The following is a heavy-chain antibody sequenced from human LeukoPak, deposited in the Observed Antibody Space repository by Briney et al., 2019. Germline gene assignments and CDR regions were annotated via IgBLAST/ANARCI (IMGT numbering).Heavy chain of an antibody. CDR3: AKWTASGHAFDI. J-gene: IGHJ3*02. V-gene: IGHV4-59*01. D-gene: IGHD1-14*01. Sequence: SETLSLTCTVSLDSPCRYYWNWIRQPPGNGLEWIGYVNYSGSTNYNPSLKSRVTMSVDTAKNQFSLNLNSVTAADTAVYYCAKWTASGHAFDIWGQGTMVTVSS. CDR2: VNYSGST. CDR1: LDSPCRYY.